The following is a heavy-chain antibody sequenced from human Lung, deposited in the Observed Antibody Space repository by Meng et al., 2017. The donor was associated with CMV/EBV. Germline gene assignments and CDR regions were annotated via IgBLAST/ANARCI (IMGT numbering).Heavy chain of an antibody. CDR2: IYSVGTT. J-gene: IGHJ3*02. CDR3: ARDKSLGALDI. D-gene: IGHD7-27*01. CDR1: GFTVSSNY. Sequence: ESXKISCAASGFTVSSNYMSWVRQAPGKGLEWVSVIYSVGTTYYADSVKGRFTISRDNSKNTVYLQMNSLNAEDRAVYYCARDKSLGALDIWGQGTMVTVSS. V-gene: IGHV3-66*02.